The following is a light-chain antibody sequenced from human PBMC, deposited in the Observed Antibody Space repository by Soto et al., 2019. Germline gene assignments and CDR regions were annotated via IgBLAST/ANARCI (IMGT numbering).Light chain of an antibody. Sequence: QSVLTQPPSVSGAPGQRVTISCTGSSSDIGAGFDVHWYQHLPGTAPKLLIYGNTNRPSGVPGRFSGSKSGTSASLVITGLQAEDEPDYYCQSYENSRTGFYVFGTGTKVTVL. CDR3: QSYENSRTGFYV. CDR2: GNT. CDR1: SSDIGAGFD. V-gene: IGLV1-40*01. J-gene: IGLJ1*01.